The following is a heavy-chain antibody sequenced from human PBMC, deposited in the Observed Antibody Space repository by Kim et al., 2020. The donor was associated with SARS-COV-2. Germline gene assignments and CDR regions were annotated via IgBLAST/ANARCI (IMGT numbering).Heavy chain of an antibody. Sequence: GGSLRLSCAASGFSFSSYGMHWARQAPGKGLEWVAVIWSDGSEKFYIDSVRDRFAISRDNSMDTLYLQMDNLRVEDTAVYYCAREASVGRNPDNWFDPWGQGTLVTVSS. V-gene: IGHV3-33*01. CDR3: AREASVGRNPDNWFDP. D-gene: IGHD2-2*01. CDR1: GFSFSSYG. J-gene: IGHJ5*02. CDR2: IWSDGSEK.